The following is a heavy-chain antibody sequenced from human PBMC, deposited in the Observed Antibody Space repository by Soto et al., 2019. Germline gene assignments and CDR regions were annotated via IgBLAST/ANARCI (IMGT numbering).Heavy chain of an antibody. CDR2: SRDKVHSHTT. CDR1: GFTFSDHY. J-gene: IGHJ4*02. D-gene: IGHD5-12*01. V-gene: IGHV3-72*01. Sequence: EVQLAESGGGLGQPGGSLRLSCAASGFTFSDHYMDWVRQAPGKGLEWVGRSRDKVHSHTTEYAASVKGRFTISRGDSENSLYLQMNSLKTEDTAVYYCARGVVSTGYFDYWGQGTLVTVSS. CDR3: ARGVVSTGYFDY.